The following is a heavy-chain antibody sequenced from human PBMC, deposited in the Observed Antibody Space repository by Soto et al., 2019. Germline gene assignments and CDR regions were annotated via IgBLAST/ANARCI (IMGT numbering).Heavy chain of an antibody. J-gene: IGHJ4*02. V-gene: IGHV4-31*03. CDR1: GGSISSGGYY. CDR3: VRGDNCSGGSCYVLRGRRPFDY. D-gene: IGHD2-15*01. CDR2: IYYSGST. Sequence: SETLSLTCTVSGGSISSGGYYWSWIRQHPGRGLEWIGYIYYSGSTYYNPSLKSRVTISVDTSKNQFSLKLSSVTAADKAVYYCVRGDNCSGGSCYVLRGRRPFDYWGQGTLVTVSS.